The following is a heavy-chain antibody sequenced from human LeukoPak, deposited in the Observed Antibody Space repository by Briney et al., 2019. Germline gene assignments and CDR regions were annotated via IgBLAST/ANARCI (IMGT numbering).Heavy chain of an antibody. J-gene: IGHJ4*02. CDR2: ISRGRPTV. CDR1: GFTFSSYR. V-gene: IGHV3-48*02. Sequence: GGSLRLSCAASGFTFSSYRMNWVRQAPGKGLEWVSYISRGRPTVHYADSVRGRFTISRDNAKNSLYLQMNSLRDEDTAVYYCVRDPEALDYWGQGALVTVSS. CDR3: VRDPEALDY.